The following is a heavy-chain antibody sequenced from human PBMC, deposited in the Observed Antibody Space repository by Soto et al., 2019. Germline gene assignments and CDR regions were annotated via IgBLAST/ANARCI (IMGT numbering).Heavy chain of an antibody. V-gene: IGHV4-59*01. CDR1: GGSISSYY. Sequence: LSLTCTVSGGSISSYYWSWIRQPPGKGLEWIGYIYYSGSTNYNPSLKSRVTISVDTSKNQFSLKLSSVTAADTAVYYCARADGDYYYYCGMDVWGQGTTVTVSS. CDR3: ARADGDYYYYCGMDV. J-gene: IGHJ6*02. D-gene: IGHD3-10*01. CDR2: IYYSGST.